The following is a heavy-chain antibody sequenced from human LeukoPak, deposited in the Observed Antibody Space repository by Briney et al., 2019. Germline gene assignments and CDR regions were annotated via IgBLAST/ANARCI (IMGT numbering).Heavy chain of an antibody. V-gene: IGHV1-18*01. CDR3: ARGDIDSSGYYLNWIDP. J-gene: IGHJ5*02. Sequence: ASVKVSCKASGYTFTSYGIIWVRQGPGLGLEWMGWINTYSHDPNYAKKFQGRVAMTTDTSTRTAYMELRSLTSDDTAMYYCARGDIDSSGYYLNWIDPWGQGTLVTVSS. CDR1: GYTFTSYG. D-gene: IGHD3-22*01. CDR2: INTYSHDP.